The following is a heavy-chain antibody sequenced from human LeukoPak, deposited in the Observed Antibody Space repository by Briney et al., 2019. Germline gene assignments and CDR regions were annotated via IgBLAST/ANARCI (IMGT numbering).Heavy chain of an antibody. CDR3: ASTPLSPRKIAYFQH. Sequence: ASVKVSCKVSGYTLTELSMHWVRQAPGKGLEWMGGFDPEDGETIYAQKFQGRVTMTEDTSTDTAYMELSSLRSDDTAVYYCASTPLSPRKIAYFQHWGQGTLVTVSS. J-gene: IGHJ1*01. D-gene: IGHD2-2*01. CDR1: GYTLTELS. CDR2: FDPEDGET. V-gene: IGHV1-24*01.